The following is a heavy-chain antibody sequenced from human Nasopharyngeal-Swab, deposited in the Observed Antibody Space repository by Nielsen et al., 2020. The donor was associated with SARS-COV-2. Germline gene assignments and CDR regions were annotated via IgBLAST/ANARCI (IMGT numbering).Heavy chain of an antibody. CDR1: GFTFSSYA. J-gene: IGHJ4*02. CDR3: AKLPGSSTQLADY. CDR2: ISGSGGST. Sequence: GGSLRLSCAASGFTFSSYAMSWVRQAPGRGLEWVSAISGSGGSTYYADSVKGRFTISRDNSKNTLYLQMNSLRAEDTAVYYCAKLPGSSTQLADYWGQGTLVTVSS. D-gene: IGHD6-13*01. V-gene: IGHV3-23*01.